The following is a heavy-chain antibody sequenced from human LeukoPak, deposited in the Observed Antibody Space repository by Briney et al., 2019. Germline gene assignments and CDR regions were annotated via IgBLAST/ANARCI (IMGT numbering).Heavy chain of an antibody. V-gene: IGHV1-8*03. D-gene: IGHD3-10*01. CDR2: MNPSSGNT. J-gene: IGHJ5*02. CDR3: ARASLTGLLWFGELLS. CDR1: GYTFTSYD. Sequence: GASVKVSCKASGYTFTSYDINWVRQATGQGLEWMGWMNPSSGNTGYAQKFQGRVTITRNTSISTAYMELSSLRSEDTAVYYCARASLTGLLWFGELLSWGQGTLVTVSS.